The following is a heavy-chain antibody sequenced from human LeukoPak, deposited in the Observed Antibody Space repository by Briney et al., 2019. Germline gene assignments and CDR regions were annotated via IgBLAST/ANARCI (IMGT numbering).Heavy chain of an antibody. CDR3: ARQAGSSWYSVNWFDP. CDR2: ISYSGST. V-gene: IGHV4-31*03. Sequence: PSQTLSLTCTVSGGSITSGGYFWTWIRQHPGEGLEWIGYISYSGSTYYNPSLKSRVTISLDTPKNQFSLRLSSVTAADTAVYYCARQAGSSWYSVNWFDPWGQGTLVTVSS. D-gene: IGHD6-13*01. CDR1: GGSITSGGYF. J-gene: IGHJ5*02.